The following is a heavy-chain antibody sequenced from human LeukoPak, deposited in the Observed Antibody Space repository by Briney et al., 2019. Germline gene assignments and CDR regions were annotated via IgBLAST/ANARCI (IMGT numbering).Heavy chain of an antibody. V-gene: IGHV4-59*12. D-gene: IGHD6-19*01. CDR1: GGSISSYY. Sequence: SETLSLTCTVSGGSISSYYWSWIRQPPGKGLEWIGYIYYSGSTNYNPSLKSRVTISVDTSKNQFSLKLSSVTAADTAVYYCARRIESGYSSGWYDLFDYWGQGTLVTVSS. J-gene: IGHJ4*02. CDR2: IYYSGST. CDR3: ARRIESGYSSGWYDLFDY.